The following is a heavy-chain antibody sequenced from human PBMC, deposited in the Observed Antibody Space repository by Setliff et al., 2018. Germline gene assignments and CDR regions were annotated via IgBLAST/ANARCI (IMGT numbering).Heavy chain of an antibody. Sequence: GASVKVSCKASGYTFTSYDINWVRQATGQGLEWMGWMNPNSGKTGYAQKFQGRVTMTRNTSISTAYMELSSLRSEDTAVYYCARTMITFGGVIVHAFDIWGQGTMVTVSS. CDR3: ARTMITFGGVIVHAFDI. D-gene: IGHD3-16*02. J-gene: IGHJ3*02. CDR2: MNPNSGKT. CDR1: GYTFTSYD. V-gene: IGHV1-8*02.